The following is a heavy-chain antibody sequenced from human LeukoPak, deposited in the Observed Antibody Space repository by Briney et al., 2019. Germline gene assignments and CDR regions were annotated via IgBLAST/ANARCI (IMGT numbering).Heavy chain of an antibody. Sequence: ASVKVSCKASGYTFTSCDINWVRQATGQGLEWMGWMNPNSGNTGYAQKFQGRVTMTRNTSISTAYMELSSLRSEDTAVYYCARADQPVVVAATGYYYYYGMDVWGQGTTVTVSS. CDR2: MNPNSGNT. J-gene: IGHJ6*02. V-gene: IGHV1-8*01. CDR1: GYTFTSCD. CDR3: ARADQPVVVAATGYYYYYGMDV. D-gene: IGHD2-15*01.